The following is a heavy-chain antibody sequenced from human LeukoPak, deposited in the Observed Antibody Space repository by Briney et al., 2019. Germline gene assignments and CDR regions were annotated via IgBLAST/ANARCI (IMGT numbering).Heavy chain of an antibody. CDR3: ARSPSYDYGNFDY. J-gene: IGHJ4*02. CDR1: GGSFSGYY. D-gene: IGHD4-17*01. CDR2: INHSGST. V-gene: IGHV4-34*01. Sequence: PSETLSLTCAVYGGSFSGYYWSWIRQPPGKGLEWIGEINHSGSTNYNPSLKSRVTISVDTSKNQFTLKLSSVTAADTAVYYCARSPSYDYGNFDYWGQGTLVTVSS.